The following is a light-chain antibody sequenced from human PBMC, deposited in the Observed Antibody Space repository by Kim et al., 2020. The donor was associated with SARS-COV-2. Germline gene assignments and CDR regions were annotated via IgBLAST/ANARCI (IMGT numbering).Light chain of an antibody. Sequence: SPEQPAGTTCAGDTMGYRYVSWYQQSPGQSPVLFICQDTKRPSGIPELFSCSNSGNTATLTISGTQTMDQADYYCQAWDSSTKGVFGGGTKLTVL. CDR1: TMGYRY. V-gene: IGLV3-1*01. CDR3: QAWDSSTKGV. J-gene: IGLJ3*02. CDR2: QDT.